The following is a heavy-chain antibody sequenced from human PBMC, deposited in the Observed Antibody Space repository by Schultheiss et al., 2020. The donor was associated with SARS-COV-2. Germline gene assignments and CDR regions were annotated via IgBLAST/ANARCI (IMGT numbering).Heavy chain of an antibody. CDR1: GFTFSSYG. V-gene: IGHV3-33*01. Sequence: GGSLRLSCAASGFTFSSYGMHWVRQAPGKGLEWVAVIWYDGSNKYYADSVKGRFTISRDNSKNTLYLQMNSLKTEDTAVYYCTRPSQASSSAAVPDYWGQGTLVTVSS. J-gene: IGHJ4*02. CDR3: TRPSQASSSAAVPDY. CDR2: IWYDGSNK. D-gene: IGHD2-2*02.